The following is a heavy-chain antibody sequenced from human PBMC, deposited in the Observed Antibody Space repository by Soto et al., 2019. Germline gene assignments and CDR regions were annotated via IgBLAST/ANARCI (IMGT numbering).Heavy chain of an antibody. D-gene: IGHD6-19*01. CDR3: AKTEQWLIAYFDY. Sequence: GGSLRLSCEASGFTFSTFAMSWVRQAPGKGPEWVSGISGSGTSTYYADSVKGRFTISRDNSKNTLYLQMNSLRDEDTALYYCAKTEQWLIAYFDYWGQGA. CDR2: ISGSGTST. V-gene: IGHV3-23*01. J-gene: IGHJ4*02. CDR1: GFTFSTFA.